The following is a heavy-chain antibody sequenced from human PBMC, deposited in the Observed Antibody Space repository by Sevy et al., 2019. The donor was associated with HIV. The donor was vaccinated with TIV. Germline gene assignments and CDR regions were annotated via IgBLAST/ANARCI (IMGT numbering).Heavy chain of an antibody. J-gene: IGHJ4*02. D-gene: IGHD6-13*01. CDR1: GFTFSSYS. Sequence: GGSLRLSCAASGFTFSSYSMNWVRQAPGKGLEWVSSISSSSSYIYYADSVKGRFTISRDHSKNTLYLQMNSLRAEDTAIYYCARDPPGIAATGGGWGQGTLVTVSS. CDR3: ARDPPGIAATGGG. V-gene: IGHV3-21*04. CDR2: ISSSSSYI.